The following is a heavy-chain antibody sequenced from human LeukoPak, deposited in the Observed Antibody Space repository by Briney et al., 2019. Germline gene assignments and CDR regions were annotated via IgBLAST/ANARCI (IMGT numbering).Heavy chain of an antibody. D-gene: IGHD1-26*01. J-gene: IGHJ4*02. CDR3: ARISGSYRVFDY. Sequence: SLKVSCNASGNTFTSYAMHWVRQAPGQRLEWMARIIPIFGTANYAQKFQGRVTITADESTSTAYMELSSLRSEDTAVYYCARISGSYRVFDYWGQGTLVTVSS. CDR2: IIPIFGTA. CDR1: GNTFTSYA. V-gene: IGHV1-69*13.